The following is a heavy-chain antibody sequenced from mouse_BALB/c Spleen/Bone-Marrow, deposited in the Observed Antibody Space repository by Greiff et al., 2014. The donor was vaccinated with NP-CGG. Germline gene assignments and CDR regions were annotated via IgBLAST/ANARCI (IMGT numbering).Heavy chain of an antibody. D-gene: IGHD2-3*01. CDR1: GYTFTSYW. CDR3: ARSYDGYYVDY. J-gene: IGHJ2*01. Sequence: VQLQQSGAELVRPGASVKLSCKASGYTFTSYWMNWIKQRPEQGLEWIGRIDPYDSETHYNLKFKYKAILTVDKSSSTAYMQLISLTSKDAAVYYCARSYDGYYVDYWGQGTTLTVSS. CDR2: IDPYDSET. V-gene: IGHV1-52*01.